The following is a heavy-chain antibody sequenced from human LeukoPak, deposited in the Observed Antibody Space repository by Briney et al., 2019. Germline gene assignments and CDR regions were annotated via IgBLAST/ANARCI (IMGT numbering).Heavy chain of an antibody. J-gene: IGHJ4*02. Sequence: PSDTLSLTCAVSGDSISCCYWTWIRQSAGKGLEWIGRIFISGSTNYNPSLQGRVTMSVDRSESQFSLRLSSVTAADTAVYYCVRQGYNYGAFNAWGQGTLVTVSS. V-gene: IGHV4-4*07. CDR1: GDSISCCY. D-gene: IGHD5-18*01. CDR2: IFISGST. CDR3: VRQGYNYGAFNA.